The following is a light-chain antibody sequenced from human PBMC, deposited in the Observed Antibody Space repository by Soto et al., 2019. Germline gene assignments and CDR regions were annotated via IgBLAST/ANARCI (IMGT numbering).Light chain of an antibody. Sequence: EIVLTQSPGTLSLSPGERATLSCRASQSFSSSYLAWYQQKPGQGPRLLIYGASSRATGIPDRFSGSGSGTDFTLTISRLQPEDFAVYYCQQYSSSPFTFXXGT. CDR3: QQYSSSPFT. J-gene: IGKJ3*01. CDR1: QSFSSSY. V-gene: IGKV3-20*01. CDR2: GAS.